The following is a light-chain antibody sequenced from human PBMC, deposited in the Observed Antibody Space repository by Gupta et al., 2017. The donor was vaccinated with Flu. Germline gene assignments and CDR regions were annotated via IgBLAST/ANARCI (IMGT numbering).Light chain of an antibody. CDR3: AAWDASRNGVV. Sequence: QSVLTQPPSASGTPGQRVTISCSGSSSNIGSKTVNWYQQLPGTAPKLLIYNTIQRSSGVPDRFSGSKSGTSASLAISGLQSEDEADYYCAAWDASRNGVVFGGGTKLTVL. J-gene: IGLJ2*01. CDR2: NTI. CDR1: SSNIGSKT. V-gene: IGLV1-44*01.